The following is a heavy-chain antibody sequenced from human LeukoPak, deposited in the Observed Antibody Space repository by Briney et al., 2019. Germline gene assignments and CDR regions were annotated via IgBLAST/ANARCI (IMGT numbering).Heavy chain of an antibody. D-gene: IGHD2-2*01. Sequence: ASVKVSCKASGGTFSSYAISWVRQAPGQGLEWMGGIIPIFGTANYAQKFQGRVTITADESTSTAYMELSSLRSEDTAVYYCARGYCSSTSCYPDTAMGTFDYWGQGTLVTVSS. CDR2: IIPIFGTA. CDR3: ARGYCSSTSCYPDTAMGTFDY. CDR1: GGTFSSYA. V-gene: IGHV1-69*13. J-gene: IGHJ4*02.